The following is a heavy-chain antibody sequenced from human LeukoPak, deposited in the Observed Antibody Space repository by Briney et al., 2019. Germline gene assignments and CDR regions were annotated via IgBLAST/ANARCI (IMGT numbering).Heavy chain of an antibody. CDR2: IYHSGST. D-gene: IGHD5-24*01. CDR1: GGSISSGGYY. V-gene: IGHV4-30-2*01. Sequence: PSQTLSLTCTVSGGSISSGGYYWSWIRQPPGKGLEWIGYIYHSGSTYYNPSLKSRVTISVDRSKNQFSLKLSSVTAADTAVYYCARDKGGDGYKWGQGTLVTVSS. CDR3: ARDKGGDGYK. J-gene: IGHJ4*02.